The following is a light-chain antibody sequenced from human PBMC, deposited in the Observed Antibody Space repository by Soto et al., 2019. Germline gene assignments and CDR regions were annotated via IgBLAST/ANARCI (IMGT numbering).Light chain of an antibody. CDR3: QQYKTYPYT. V-gene: IGKV1-5*03. CDR2: QAS. CDR1: QSISSW. Sequence: DIQMTQSPSTLSASIGDRVTITCRASQSISSWLTWYQQKPGKAPKLLIYQASSLESGVPTRFSGSGSGTEFTLTISSLQPDDFATYYCQQYKTYPYTFGQGTKLEIK. J-gene: IGKJ2*01.